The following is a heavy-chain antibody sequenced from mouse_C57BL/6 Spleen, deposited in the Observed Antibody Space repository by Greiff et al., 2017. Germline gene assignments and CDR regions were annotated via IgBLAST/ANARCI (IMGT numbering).Heavy chain of an antibody. CDR1: GYTFTDYY. CDR2: INHNNGGT. CDR3: ARWDGSAPLDY. Sequence: EVQLQQSGPELVKPGASVKISCKASGYTFTDYYMNWVKQSHGKSLEWIGDINHNNGGTSYNQKFKGKATLTVDKSFSTAYMELRSLTSEDSAVYYCARWDGSAPLDYWGQGTTLTVSS. V-gene: IGHV1-26*01. D-gene: IGHD1-1*01. J-gene: IGHJ2*01.